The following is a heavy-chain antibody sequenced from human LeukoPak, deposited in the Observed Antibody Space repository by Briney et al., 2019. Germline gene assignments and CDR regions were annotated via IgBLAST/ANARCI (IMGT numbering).Heavy chain of an antibody. CDR3: ARDQAQLLWFGAFDY. CDR2: IKQDGSEK. CDR1: GFTFSSYW. Sequence: GGSLRLSCAASGFTFSSYWMSWVRQAPGKGLEWVANIKQDGSEKYYVDSVKGRFTISRDSAKNSLYLQMNSLRAEDTAVYYCARDQAQLLWFGAFDYWGQGTLVTVSS. J-gene: IGHJ4*02. V-gene: IGHV3-7*01. D-gene: IGHD3-10*01.